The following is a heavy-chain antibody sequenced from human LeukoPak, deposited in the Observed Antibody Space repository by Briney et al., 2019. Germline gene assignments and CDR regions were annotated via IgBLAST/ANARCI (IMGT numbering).Heavy chain of an antibody. CDR1: GFIFSSYY. V-gene: IGHV3-7*01. D-gene: IGHD6-13*01. Sequence: GGSLRLSCAASGFIFSSYYMSWVRQAPGKGLECVAHKNPDGGQEPCVDSVKGRFTVSRDNAKNSVFLQMNGLRVEDTAMYYCARWRGQQSEFDLWGQEPWSPSPQ. CDR3: ARWRGQQSEFDL. J-gene: IGHJ4*01. CDR2: KNPDGGQE.